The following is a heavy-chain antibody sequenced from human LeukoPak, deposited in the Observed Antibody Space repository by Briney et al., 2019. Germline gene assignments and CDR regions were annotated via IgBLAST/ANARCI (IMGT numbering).Heavy chain of an antibody. V-gene: IGHV3-66*01. CDR3: ASLDELLTFDY. J-gene: IGHJ4*02. CDR2: IYSGGST. CDR1: GFTFSSYA. Sequence: GGSLRLSCAASGFTFSSYAMSWVRQAPGRGLEWVSVIYSGGSTYYADSVKGRFTISRDNSKNTLYLQMNSLRAEDTAVYYCASLDELLTFDYWGQGTLVTVSS. D-gene: IGHD2-15*01.